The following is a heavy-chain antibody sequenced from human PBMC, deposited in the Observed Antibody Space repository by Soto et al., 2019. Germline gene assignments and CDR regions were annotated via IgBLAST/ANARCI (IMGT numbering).Heavy chain of an antibody. Sequence: GSLGTYCWRRILPPPGKGLEWIGYIYDSGRTNYNPSLKSRVTISVDTSRNQISLRLSSVTAADTACYYSASSSAGIQYGLDVCGPGIMVTGS. CDR2: IYDSGRT. V-gene: IGHV4-59*01. J-gene: IGHJ6*02. CDR1: GSLGTYC. CDR3: ASSSAGIQYGLDV. D-gene: IGHD2-15*01.